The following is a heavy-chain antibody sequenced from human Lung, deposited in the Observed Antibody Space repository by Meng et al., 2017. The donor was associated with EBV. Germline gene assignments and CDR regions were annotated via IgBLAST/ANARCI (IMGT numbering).Heavy chain of an antibody. CDR2: MDYRGST. CDR3: ARGELLWDY. Sequence: VQLQELGPGPVKPSQTLSLTCTVFGDSISSGEYFWSWIRQPPGKGLEWIGYMDYRGSTFYNPSLKSRVTISVDTSKNQFSLKLSSVTAADTAVYFCARGELLWDYWGQGTLVTVSS. J-gene: IGHJ4*02. D-gene: IGHD2-2*01. CDR1: GDSISSGEYF. V-gene: IGHV4-30-4*01.